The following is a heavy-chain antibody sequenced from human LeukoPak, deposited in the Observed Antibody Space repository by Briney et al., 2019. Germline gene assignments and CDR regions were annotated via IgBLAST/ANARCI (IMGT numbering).Heavy chain of an antibody. CDR2: ISAYNGNT. D-gene: IGHD2-2*01. Sequence: ASVKVSCKASGYTFTSYGISWVRQAPGQGLEWMGWISAYNGNTNYAQKLQGRVTMTTDTSTSTAYMELRSLRSDDTAVYYCARDLCSGTSCYPDAFDIWGQGTMVTVSS. CDR3: ARDLCSGTSCYPDAFDI. J-gene: IGHJ3*02. CDR1: GYTFTSYG. V-gene: IGHV1-18*01.